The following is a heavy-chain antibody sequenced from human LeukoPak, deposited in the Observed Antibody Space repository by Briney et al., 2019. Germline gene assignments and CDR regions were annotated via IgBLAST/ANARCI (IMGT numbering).Heavy chain of an antibody. CDR1: GGSISSGGYY. Sequence: PSETLSLTCTVSGGSISSGGYYWSWIRQHPGTGLEWIGYIYYSGSTYYNPSLKSRVTISVDTSKNQFSLKLSSVTAADTAVYYCARVLTVYLFDYWGQGTLVTVSS. D-gene: IGHD2-8*01. J-gene: IGHJ4*02. V-gene: IGHV4-31*03. CDR3: ARVLTVYLFDY. CDR2: IYYSGST.